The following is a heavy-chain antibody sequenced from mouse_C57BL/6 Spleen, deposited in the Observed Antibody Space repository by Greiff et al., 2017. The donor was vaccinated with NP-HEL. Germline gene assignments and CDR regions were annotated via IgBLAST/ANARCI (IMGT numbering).Heavy chain of an antibody. CDR2: IDPEDGET. D-gene: IGHD2-5*01. CDR3: GKGTYSNYVDAMDD. CDR1: GFNIKDYY. Sequence: EVQLVESGAELVKPGASVKLSCTASGFNIKDYYMHWVKQRTEQGLEWIGRIDPEDGETKYAPKFQGKATITADTSSNTAYLQLSSLTSEDTAVYYRGKGTYSNYVDAMDDWGQGTSGTVSS. V-gene: IGHV14-2*01. J-gene: IGHJ4*01.